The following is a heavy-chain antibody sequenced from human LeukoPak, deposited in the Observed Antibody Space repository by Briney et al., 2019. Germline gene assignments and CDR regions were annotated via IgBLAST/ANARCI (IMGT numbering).Heavy chain of an antibody. J-gene: IGHJ4*02. D-gene: IGHD6-13*01. CDR2: INGSGGST. CDR1: GFTFSSYA. Sequence: GGSLTLSCAASGFTFSSYAMSWVRQAPGKGLEWVSDINGSGGSTYYADSVKGRFTISRDNANNSLYLQMNSLRAEDTAVYYCARDRVVPAAMEVGIAAAGRTIDYWGQGTLVTVSS. CDR3: ARDRVVPAAMEVGIAAAGRTIDY. V-gene: IGHV3-23*01.